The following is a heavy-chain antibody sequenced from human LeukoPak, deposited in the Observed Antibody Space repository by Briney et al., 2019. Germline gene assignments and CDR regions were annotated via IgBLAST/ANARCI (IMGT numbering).Heavy chain of an antibody. CDR3: ARDSGDYTWDY. D-gene: IGHD4-17*01. V-gene: IGHV1-2*02. J-gene: IGHJ4*02. Sequence: ASVKVSCKTSGYTFTGYHLHWVRQAPGQGLEWMGSINPNSGFTNYAQRFQGRVTMTRDTSISTVYMELSRLTSDDTAVYYCARDSGDYTWDYWGQGTLVTVSS. CDR1: GYTFTGYH. CDR2: INPNSGFT.